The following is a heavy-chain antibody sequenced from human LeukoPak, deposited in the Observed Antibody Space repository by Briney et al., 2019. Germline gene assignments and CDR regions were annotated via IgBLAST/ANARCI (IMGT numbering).Heavy chain of an antibody. V-gene: IGHV1-8*01. CDR1: GYTFTSYD. J-gene: IGHJ4*02. D-gene: IGHD2-15*01. CDR2: MNPNSGNT. Sequence: ASVKVSCKASGYTFTSYDINWVRQATGRGLEWMGWMNPNSGNTGYAQKFQGRVTMTRNTSISTAYMELSSLRSEDTAVYYCARGRYCSGGSCYSRRSFDYWGQGTLVTVSS. CDR3: ARGRYCSGGSCYSRRSFDY.